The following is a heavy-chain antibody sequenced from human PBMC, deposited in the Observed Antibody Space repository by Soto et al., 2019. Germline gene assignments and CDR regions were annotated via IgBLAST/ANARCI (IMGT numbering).Heavy chain of an antibody. Sequence: SETLSLTCTVSGGSISSHYWSWIRQHPGKGLEWIGYIYYSGTTNYNPSLKSRVTISIDTSKNQFSLTLTSVTAADTAVYYCSRGRYSGYGYFDYWGQGILVTVSS. CDR2: IYYSGTT. V-gene: IGHV4-59*11. CDR3: SRGRYSGYGYFDY. D-gene: IGHD5-12*01. J-gene: IGHJ4*02. CDR1: GGSISSHY.